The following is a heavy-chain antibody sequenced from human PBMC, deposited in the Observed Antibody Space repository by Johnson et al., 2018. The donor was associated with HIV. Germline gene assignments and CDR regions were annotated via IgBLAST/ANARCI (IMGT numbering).Heavy chain of an antibody. CDR2: INWNGGST. CDR1: GFTFNDYG. Sequence: VQLVESGGGVVRPGGSLRLSCAASGFTFNDYGMSWVRQGPGKGLEWVSGINWNGGSTHYADSVKGRFTISRDNAKNTLYLQMNSLRAEDKAVYYCAKADRVRYGAVAFDIWGQGTMVTVSS. D-gene: IGHD5-24*01. CDR3: AKADRVRYGAVAFDI. J-gene: IGHJ3*02. V-gene: IGHV3-20*04.